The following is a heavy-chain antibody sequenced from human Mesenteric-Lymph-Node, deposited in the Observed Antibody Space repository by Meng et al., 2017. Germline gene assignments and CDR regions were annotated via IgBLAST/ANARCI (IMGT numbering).Heavy chain of an antibody. D-gene: IGHD3-10*02. Sequence: VQLGRAGAEGKRPGASGRVSGKCCSYTFTSYGISWVRQAPGQGLEWMGWISAYNGNTNYAQKLQGRVTMTTDTSTSTAYMELRSLRSDDTAVYYCARKWDITMYAFDIWGQGTMVTVSS. CDR2: ISAYNGNT. J-gene: IGHJ3*02. CDR3: ARKWDITMYAFDI. V-gene: IGHV1-18*01. CDR1: SYTFTSYG.